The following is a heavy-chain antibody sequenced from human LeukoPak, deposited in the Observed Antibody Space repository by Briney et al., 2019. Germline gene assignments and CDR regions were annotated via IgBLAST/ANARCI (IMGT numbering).Heavy chain of an antibody. Sequence: GASVKISCKASGYTFTSYAMNWVRQAPGQGLEWMGWINTNTGNPTYAQGFTGRFVFSLDTSVSTAYLQISSLKAEDTAVYYCALVVTATKFDYWGQGTLVTVSS. CDR1: GYTFTSYA. CDR3: ALVVTATKFDY. V-gene: IGHV7-4-1*02. J-gene: IGHJ4*02. CDR2: INTNTGNP. D-gene: IGHD2-21*02.